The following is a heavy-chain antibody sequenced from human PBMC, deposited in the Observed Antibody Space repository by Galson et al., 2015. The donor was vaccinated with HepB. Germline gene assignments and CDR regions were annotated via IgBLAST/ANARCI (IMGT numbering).Heavy chain of an antibody. CDR1: GFTFGNYA. J-gene: IGHJ4*02. CDR2: ISSST. D-gene: IGHD6-13*01. Sequence: SLRLSCAASGFTFGNYAMSWVRQAPGKGLEWVSAISSSTEYIDSVKGRFTISRDNSKNTLYLQMNSLTAEDTAIYHCAKRVAAIGSGKNGFDYWGQGALVIVSS. V-gene: IGHV3-23*05. CDR3: AKRVAAIGSGKNGFDY.